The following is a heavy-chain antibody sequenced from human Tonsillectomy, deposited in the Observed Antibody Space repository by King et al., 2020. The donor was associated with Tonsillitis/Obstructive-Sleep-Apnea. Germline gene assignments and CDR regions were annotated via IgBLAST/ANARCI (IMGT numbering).Heavy chain of an antibody. Sequence: VQLVESGGGLVQPGGSLRLSCAASGFTLSDHYMDWVRQAPGKGLEWVVRTRKKANSYTTEYSASGKSRFTISRDDSKNSLYMQMNSLKTEDAAVYYCARGVGKEGPWGQGTLVTVSS. CDR1: GFTLSDHY. V-gene: IGHV3-72*01. CDR2: TRKKANSYTT. CDR3: ARGVGKEGP. D-gene: IGHD1-26*01. J-gene: IGHJ5*02.